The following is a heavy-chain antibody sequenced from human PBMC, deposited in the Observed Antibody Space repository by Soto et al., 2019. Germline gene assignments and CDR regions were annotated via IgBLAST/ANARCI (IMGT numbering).Heavy chain of an antibody. CDR2: IWNDGNGY. CDR3: ARRQISPPTRGAASARGGMDV. V-gene: IGHV3-33*01. Sequence: QVQLVESGGGVVQPGRSLRLSCAASGFNFNNYGMHWVRQAPGKGLEWVAVIWNDGNGYYYANSVKGRFTISRDNSKNTLFLQMSILRADDTAVYYCARRQISPPTRGAASARGGMDVWGQGTTVTVSS. J-gene: IGHJ6*02. D-gene: IGHD6-13*01. CDR1: GFNFNNYG.